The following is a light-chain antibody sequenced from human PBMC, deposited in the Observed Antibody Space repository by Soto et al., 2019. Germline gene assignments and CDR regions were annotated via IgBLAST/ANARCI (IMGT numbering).Light chain of an antibody. CDR3: LYHQNASPTVT. CDR2: GAS. J-gene: IGKJ1*01. CDR1: QSISIY. Sequence: EIVISRTPATLSVSPGERATLSCRASQSISIYLAWYQQKPCQAPMLLIYGASNRATGIPDRFSGSGSGTDFALTSMRAEQFAFDLYLYHQNASPTVTFGRGTKVDIK. V-gene: IGKV3D-15*01.